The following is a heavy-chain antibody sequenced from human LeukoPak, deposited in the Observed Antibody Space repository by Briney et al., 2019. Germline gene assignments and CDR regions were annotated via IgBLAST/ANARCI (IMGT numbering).Heavy chain of an antibody. CDR3: AKDGGLWVSAHWGNS. V-gene: IGHV3-9*01. CDR2: ISWNSGSI. D-gene: IGHD3-16*01. CDR1: GFTFDDYA. Sequence: GGSLRLSCAASGFTFDDYAMHWVRPAPGKGLEWVSGISWNSGSIGYADSVKGRFTVSRDNSKNTLFLQMNSLRAEDTAVYYCAKDGGLWVSAHWGNSWGRGTLVTVSS. J-gene: IGHJ4*02.